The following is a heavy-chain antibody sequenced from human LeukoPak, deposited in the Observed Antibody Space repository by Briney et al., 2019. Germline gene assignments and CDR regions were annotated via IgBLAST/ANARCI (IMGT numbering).Heavy chain of an antibody. Sequence: GGSLRLSCAASGFTFISNAMSWVRQAPGKGLEWVSAISTTGGNTYYADSVKGRFTISRDNSKNTMYLQMNSLRAEDTAVYYCAKDESRGYSSSWYFSGDAFDIWGQGTMVTVSS. CDR1: GFTFISNA. CDR3: AKDESRGYSSSWYFSGDAFDI. J-gene: IGHJ3*02. CDR2: ISTTGGNT. V-gene: IGHV3-23*01. D-gene: IGHD6-13*01.